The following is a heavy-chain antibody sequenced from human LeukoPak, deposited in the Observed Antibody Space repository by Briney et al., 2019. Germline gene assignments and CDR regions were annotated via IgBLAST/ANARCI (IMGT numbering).Heavy chain of an antibody. J-gene: IGHJ4*02. CDR2: IYYSGST. D-gene: IGHD1-26*01. V-gene: IGHV4-39*01. CDR3: ARNSGSYYRAFDY. Sequence: PSEPLSLTCTVSGGSISSSSYYWGWIRQPPGKGLEWIGSIYYSGSTYYNPSLKSRVTISVDTSKNQFSLKLSSVTAADTAVYYCARNSGSYYRAFDYWGQGTLVTVSS. CDR1: GGSISSSSYY.